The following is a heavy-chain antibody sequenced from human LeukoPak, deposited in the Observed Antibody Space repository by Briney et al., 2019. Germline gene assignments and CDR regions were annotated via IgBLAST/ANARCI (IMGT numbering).Heavy chain of an antibody. J-gene: IGHJ6*02. CDR2: IDNAGSIT. CDR1: GFTFSNYW. Sequence: AGGSLRLSCAASGFTFSNYWIHWVRQAPGKGLVWVSRIDNAGSITTYADSVKGRFTISRDNAKNSLYLQMNSLRAEDTALYYCAKDIGLRYFDWLWNGMDVWGQGTTVTVSS. V-gene: IGHV3-74*03. CDR3: AKDIGLRYFDWLWNGMDV. D-gene: IGHD3-9*01.